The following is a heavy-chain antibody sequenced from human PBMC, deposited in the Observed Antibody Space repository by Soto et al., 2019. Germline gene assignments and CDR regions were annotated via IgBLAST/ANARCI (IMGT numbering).Heavy chain of an antibody. CDR2: INHSGST. Sequence: SDTLSLTCAVYGGSFSGYYWSWIRQPPGKGLEWIGEINHSGSTNYNPSLKSRVTISVDTSKNQFSLKLSSVTAADTAVYYCARGAFSSGSYYRIHYHYYVMDVCGQGTTVTVSS. CDR1: GGSFSGYY. D-gene: IGHD3-10*01. V-gene: IGHV4-34*01. CDR3: ARGAFSSGSYYRIHYHYYVMDV. J-gene: IGHJ6*02.